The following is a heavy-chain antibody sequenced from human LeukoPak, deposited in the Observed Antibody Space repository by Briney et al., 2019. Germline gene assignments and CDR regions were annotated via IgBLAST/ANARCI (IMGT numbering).Heavy chain of an antibody. V-gene: IGHV3-30*18. Sequence: GGSLRLSCAASGFTFSSYGMHWVRQAPGKGLEWVAVISYDGSNKYYADSVKGRFTISRGNSKNTLYLQMNSLRAEDTAVYYCAKDRYSSGWLPDYWGQGTLVTVSS. CDR3: AKDRYSSGWLPDY. CDR1: GFTFSSYG. CDR2: ISYDGSNK. D-gene: IGHD6-19*01. J-gene: IGHJ4*02.